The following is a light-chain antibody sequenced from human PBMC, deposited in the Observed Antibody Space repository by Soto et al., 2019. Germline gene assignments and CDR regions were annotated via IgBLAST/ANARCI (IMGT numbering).Light chain of an antibody. J-gene: IGKJ1*01. CDR2: KAS. CDR1: QSISSW. Sequence: DIQMTQSPYTLSASVGHRVTITCRASQSISSWLAWYQQKPGKAPNLLIYKASSLESGVPSRFSSSGTGTEFTLTISSLQPEDFATYYCQQYKSYSRTFGQGTKVDIK. CDR3: QQYKSYSRT. V-gene: IGKV1-5*03.